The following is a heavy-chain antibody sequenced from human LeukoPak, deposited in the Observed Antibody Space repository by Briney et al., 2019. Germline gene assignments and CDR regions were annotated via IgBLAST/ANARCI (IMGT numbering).Heavy chain of an antibody. CDR3: AKDRNPGELGYFHY. D-gene: IGHD7-27*01. J-gene: IGHJ4*02. CDR1: GFTFSAFS. CDR2: IASNGGNT. V-gene: IGHV3-23*01. Sequence: PGGSLRLSCAASGFTFSAFSMTWVRQAPGKGLEWVSLIASNGGNTYYADSVKGRFTISRDTSKNTLYLQMNSLRAEDTAVYYCAKDRNPGELGYFHYWGQGTLVTVSS.